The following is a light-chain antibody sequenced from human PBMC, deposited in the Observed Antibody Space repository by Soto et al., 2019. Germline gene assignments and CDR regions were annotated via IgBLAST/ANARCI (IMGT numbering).Light chain of an antibody. Sequence: DFQITQSPSSLSASVGDRVTISCRASQGISNYLAWYQQKPGKAPRLLIYAASSLQSGVSFRFTGSGSGTDFTLTISSLQPEDVATYYCQNYNWPPFTFGPGTKVDIK. CDR3: QNYNWPPFT. J-gene: IGKJ3*01. CDR1: QGISNY. V-gene: IGKV1-27*01. CDR2: AAS.